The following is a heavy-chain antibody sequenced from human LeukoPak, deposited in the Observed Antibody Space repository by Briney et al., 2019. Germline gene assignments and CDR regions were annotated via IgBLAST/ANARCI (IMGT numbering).Heavy chain of an antibody. CDR2: INPNSGGT. CDR3: ARGAEIVVVAATVIYNGFDP. D-gene: IGHD2-15*01. J-gene: IGHJ5*02. V-gene: IGHV1-2*02. CDR1: GYTFTGYY. Sequence: ASVKVSCKASGYTFTGYYMHWVRQAPGQGLEWMGWINPNSGGTNYAQKFQGRVTMTRDTSISTAYMELSRLRSDDTAVYYCARGAEIVVVAATVIYNGFDPWGQGTLVTVSS.